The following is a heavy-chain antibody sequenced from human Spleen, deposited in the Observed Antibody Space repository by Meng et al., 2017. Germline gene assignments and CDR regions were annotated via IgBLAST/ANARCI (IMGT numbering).Heavy chain of an antibody. CDR1: GFTFRTYA. J-gene: IGHJ4*01. Sequence: ETLSLTCAASGFTFRTYAMNWVRQAPGKGLEWVSAISGSGTNTYYADSVKGRFTISRDNSKNTLYLQMNSLRAEDTAVYYCSGHVDYWGHGTLVTVSS. CDR3: SGHVDY. V-gene: IGHV3-23*01. CDR2: ISGSGTNT.